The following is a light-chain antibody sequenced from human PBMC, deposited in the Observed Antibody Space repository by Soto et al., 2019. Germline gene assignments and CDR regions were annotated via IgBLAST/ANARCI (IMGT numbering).Light chain of an antibody. V-gene: IGLV2-14*03. CDR3: QAYDYSLTASV. Sequence: QSALTQPASVSGSPGQSITISCTGTSSDVGGYNYVSWYQVHPGKAPKLVIFGNRNRPSGVPERFSGSKSGTSASLAITGLQAEDEADYYCQAYDYSLTASVFGGGTKLTVL. CDR2: GNR. CDR1: SSDVGGYNY. J-gene: IGLJ3*02.